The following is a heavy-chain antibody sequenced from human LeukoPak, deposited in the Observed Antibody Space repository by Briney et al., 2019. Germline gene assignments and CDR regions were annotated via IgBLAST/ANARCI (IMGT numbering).Heavy chain of an antibody. CDR1: GGTFSSYA. CDR2: IIPIFGTA. V-gene: IGHV1-69*13. Sequence: SVKVSCKASGGTFSSYAISWVRQAPGQGLEWMGGIIPIFGTANYAQKFQGRVTITADETTSTAYMELSSLRSEDTAVYYCAGDLVGASSPFGYWGQGTLVTVSS. D-gene: IGHD1-26*01. J-gene: IGHJ4*02. CDR3: AGDLVGASSPFGY.